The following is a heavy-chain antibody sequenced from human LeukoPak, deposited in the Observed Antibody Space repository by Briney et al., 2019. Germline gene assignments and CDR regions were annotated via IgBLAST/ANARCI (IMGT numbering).Heavy chain of an antibody. V-gene: IGHV3-23*01. CDR3: AKGRWPDYYDSSGHFDH. D-gene: IGHD3-22*01. J-gene: IGHJ4*02. CDR1: GFTFSSCA. Sequence: QPGGSLRLSCAASGFTFSSCAMGWVRQAPGKGLEWVSAISGSGGSTYYADSVKGRFTISRDNSKNTLYLQMNSLRAEDTAVYYCAKGRWPDYYDSSGHFDHWGQGTLVTVSS. CDR2: ISGSGGST.